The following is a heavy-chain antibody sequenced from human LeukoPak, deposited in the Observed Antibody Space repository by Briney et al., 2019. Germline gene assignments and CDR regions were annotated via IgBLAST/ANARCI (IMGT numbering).Heavy chain of an antibody. J-gene: IGHJ4*02. Sequence: TGGSLRLSCAASGFTFSSYAMHWVRQAPGKGLEWVAVISYDGSNKYYADSVKGRFTISRDNSKNTLYLQMNSLRAEDTAVYYCAREGQLRAFDYWGQGTLVTVSS. D-gene: IGHD1-7*01. CDR2: ISYDGSNK. CDR3: AREGQLRAFDY. V-gene: IGHV3-30*04. CDR1: GFTFSSYA.